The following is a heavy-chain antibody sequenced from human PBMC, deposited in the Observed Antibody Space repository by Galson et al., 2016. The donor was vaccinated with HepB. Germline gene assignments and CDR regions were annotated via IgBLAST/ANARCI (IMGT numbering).Heavy chain of an antibody. D-gene: IGHD2-15*01. CDR3: ARSIPKGYCNDTDCYDPLDP. CDR2: IWYDGSKK. CDR1: GFHFSSYG. J-gene: IGHJ5*02. V-gene: IGHV3-33*01. Sequence: SLRLSCAASGFHFSSYGMHWVRQAPGKGLEWVAAIWYDGSKKYYADSVKGRFAISRDDSKNTLYLQMNSLRAEDTAVYHCARSIPKGYCNDTDCYDPLDPWGQGTLATVSS.